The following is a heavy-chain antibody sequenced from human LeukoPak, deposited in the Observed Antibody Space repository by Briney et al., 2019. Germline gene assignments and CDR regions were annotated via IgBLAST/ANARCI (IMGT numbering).Heavy chain of an antibody. CDR1: GYTFTSYD. J-gene: IGHJ6*02. Sequence: GASVKVSSKASGYTFTSYDINWVRQATGQGLEWMGWMNPNSGNTGYAQKFQGRVTMTRNTSISTAYMELSSLRSEDTAVYYCARTGYSSSWWGYYYGMDVWGQGTTVTVSS. V-gene: IGHV1-8*01. CDR3: ARTGYSSSWWGYYYGMDV. CDR2: MNPNSGNT. D-gene: IGHD6-13*01.